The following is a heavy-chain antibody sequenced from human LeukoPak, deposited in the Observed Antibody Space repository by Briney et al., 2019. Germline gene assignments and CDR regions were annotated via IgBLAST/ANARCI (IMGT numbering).Heavy chain of an antibody. V-gene: IGHV3-21*01. D-gene: IGHD6-19*01. J-gene: IGHJ4*02. CDR2: ISSSNSYI. CDR1: GFTLSSYS. CDR3: ARDQGLLVVAGRFGY. Sequence: GGSLRLSCAAPGFTLSSYSVNWVRQAPGKGLEWVSSISSSNSYIYNADSVKGRFTISRDNAKNSLYLQMNSLRAEDTAVYYCARDQGLLVVAGRFGYWGQGTLVTVSS.